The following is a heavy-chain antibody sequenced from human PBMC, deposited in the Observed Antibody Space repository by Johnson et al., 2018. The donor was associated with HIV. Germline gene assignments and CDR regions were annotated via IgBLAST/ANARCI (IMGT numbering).Heavy chain of an antibody. CDR1: GFTFSSYP. V-gene: IGHV3-30*04. Sequence: VQLVESGGGVVRPGGSLRLSCAASGFTFSSYPMHWVRQAPGKGLEWVAVISYDGGNKYYTDSVKGRFTISRDNSKNTLYLQMDRLRAEDTAVYYCAKEMSSWPGEAFDIWGQGTMVTVSS. CDR2: ISYDGGNK. J-gene: IGHJ3*02. D-gene: IGHD1-14*01. CDR3: AKEMSSWPGEAFDI.